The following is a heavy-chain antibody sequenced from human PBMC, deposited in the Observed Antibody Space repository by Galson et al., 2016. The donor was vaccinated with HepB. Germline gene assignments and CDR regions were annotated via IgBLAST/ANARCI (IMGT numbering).Heavy chain of an antibody. Sequence: SLRLSCAASGFTFSSYGMNWVRRAPGKGLQWVAIIWYDGSIKYYADSVRGRFSISRDNSKNTLYLQMNSLRAEETAVYYCARDSWEVNAFDIWGQGTMVTVSS. CDR3: ARDSWEVNAFDI. V-gene: IGHV3-33*01. J-gene: IGHJ3*02. D-gene: IGHD1-26*01. CDR2: IWYDGSIK. CDR1: GFTFSSYG.